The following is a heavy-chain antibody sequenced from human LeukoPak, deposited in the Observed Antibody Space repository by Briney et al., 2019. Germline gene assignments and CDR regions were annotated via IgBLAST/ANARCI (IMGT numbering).Heavy chain of an antibody. J-gene: IGHJ4*02. CDR2: ISGSGTNT. Sequence: GGSLRLSCAASGFTISSYDMSWVRQAPGKGLEWGSVISGSGTNTYYADSVKGRFTISRDNSKNTLYLQMNSLRAEDTAVYYCAKGAGVSWFGELLWDDYFDCWGQGTLVTVSS. CDR1: GFTISSYD. CDR3: AKGAGVSWFGELLWDDYFDC. V-gene: IGHV3-23*01. D-gene: IGHD3-10*01.